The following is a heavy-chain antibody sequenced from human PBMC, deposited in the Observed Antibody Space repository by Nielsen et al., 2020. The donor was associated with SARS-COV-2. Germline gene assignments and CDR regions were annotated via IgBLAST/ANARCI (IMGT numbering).Heavy chain of an antibody. CDR2: IRSKAYGGTT. D-gene: IGHD1-26*01. CDR1: GFTFSSYA. Sequence: GESLKISCAASGFTFSSYAMSWVRQAPGKGLEWVGFIRSKAYGGTTEYAASVKGRFTISRDDSKSIAYLQMNSLKTEDTAVYYCTRVATLGYWGQGTLVTVSS. V-gene: IGHV3-49*04. CDR3: TRVATLGY. J-gene: IGHJ4*02.